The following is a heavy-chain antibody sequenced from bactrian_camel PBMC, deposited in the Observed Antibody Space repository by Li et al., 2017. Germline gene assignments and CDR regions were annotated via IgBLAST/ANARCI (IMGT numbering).Heavy chain of an antibody. J-gene: IGHJ4*01. Sequence: HVQLVESGGGLVQPGGSLRLSCAASGFTFSTYYMSWVRQAPGKGLEWVSSIYTGGGSTSYADSVKGRFTISQDNARETVYLQMNSLKPEDSAMYYCARSSGRYCLLKLRDFIIWGQGTQVTVS. CDR3: ARSSGRYCLLKLRDFII. CDR2: IYTGGGST. D-gene: IGHD3*01. CDR1: GFTFSTYY. V-gene: IGHV3-2*01.